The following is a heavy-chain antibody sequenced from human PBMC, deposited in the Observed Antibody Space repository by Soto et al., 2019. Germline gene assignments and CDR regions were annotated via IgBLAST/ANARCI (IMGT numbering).Heavy chain of an antibody. V-gene: IGHV3-49*04. CDR1: GFTFGDYA. CDR3: TRVSSHDFWSGYYPLYYGMDV. CDR2: IRSKAYGGTT. Sequence: GGSLRLSCTAPGFTFGDYAMSWVRQAPGKGLEWVGFIRSKAYGGTTEYAASVKGRFTISRDDSKSIAYLQMNSLKTEDTAVYYCTRVSSHDFWSGYYPLYYGMDVWGQGTTVTVSS. J-gene: IGHJ6*02. D-gene: IGHD3-3*01.